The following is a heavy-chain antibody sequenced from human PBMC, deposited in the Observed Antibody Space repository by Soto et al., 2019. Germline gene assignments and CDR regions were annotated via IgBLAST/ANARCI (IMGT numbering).Heavy chain of an antibody. Sequence: ASVKVYCKAAGYTFNRHGITWVRQAPGQGLEWMGWISGYNGDINYEQKFQGRVTLSSDTLTSTVYLELKSLRFDDTAVYYCARVRIVGAREIDFWGQGTLVTVSS. J-gene: IGHJ4*02. CDR3: ARVRIVGAREIDF. V-gene: IGHV1-18*04. CDR1: GYTFNRHG. D-gene: IGHD1-26*01. CDR2: ISGYNGDI.